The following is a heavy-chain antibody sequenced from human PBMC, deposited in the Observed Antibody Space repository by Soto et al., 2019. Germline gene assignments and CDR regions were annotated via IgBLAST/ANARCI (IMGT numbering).Heavy chain of an antibody. J-gene: IGHJ6*02. CDR2: IYYSGST. CDR3: ARLGTVTTGDYYYYYGMDV. V-gene: IGHV4-39*01. D-gene: IGHD4-17*01. Sequence: PSETLSLTCTVSGGSISSSSYYWGWIRQPPGKGLEWIGSIYYSGSTYHNPSLKSRVTISVDTSKNQFSLKLSSVTAADTTVYYCARLGTVTTGDYYYYYGMDVWGQGTTVTVS. CDR1: GGSISSSSYY.